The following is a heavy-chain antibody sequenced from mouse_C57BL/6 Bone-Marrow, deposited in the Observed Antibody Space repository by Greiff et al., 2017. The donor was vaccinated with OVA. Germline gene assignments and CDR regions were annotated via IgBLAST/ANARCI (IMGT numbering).Heavy chain of an antibody. CDR3: TGAGDYDPFDY. V-gene: IGHV6-6*01. Sequence: EVKVVESGGGLVQPGGSMKLSCAASGFTFSDAWMDWVRQSPEKGLEWVAEIRNKANTHSTYYAESVKGRFTISRDDSKSSVYLQMHSLRAEDTGIYCCTGAGDYDPFDYWGQGTTLTVSS. CDR2: IRNKANTHST. J-gene: IGHJ2*01. D-gene: IGHD2-4*01. CDR1: GFTFSDAW.